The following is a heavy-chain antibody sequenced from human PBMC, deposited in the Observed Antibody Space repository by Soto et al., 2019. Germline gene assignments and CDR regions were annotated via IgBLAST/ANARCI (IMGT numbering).Heavy chain of an antibody. D-gene: IGHD1-1*01. Sequence: QVRLQESGPGLVKPSETLSLTCTVSGASISNYYWSWIRQPAGKGLECLGRIYASGTTTYNPSVRSRVTMSVDTSKNQFSLNLTSVTAADTAFYYCAIESRSELGTVEYWGQGTLVTVSS. CDR3: AIESRSELGTVEY. CDR1: GASISNYY. J-gene: IGHJ4*02. CDR2: IYASGTT. V-gene: IGHV4-4*07.